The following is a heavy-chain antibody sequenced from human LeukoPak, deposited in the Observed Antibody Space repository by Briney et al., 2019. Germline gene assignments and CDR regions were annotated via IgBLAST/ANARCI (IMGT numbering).Heavy chain of an antibody. CDR2: IYHSGST. V-gene: IGHV4-4*02. Sequence: SGTLSLTCAVSGGSISSSNWWSWVRQPPGKGLEWIGEIYHSGSTNYNPSLKSRVTMSVDTSRNQFSLKLTSVTAADTAVYYCARDLKPYYCYYMDVWGKGTTVTVSS. CDR3: ARDLKPYYCYYMDV. CDR1: GGSISSSNW. J-gene: IGHJ6*03.